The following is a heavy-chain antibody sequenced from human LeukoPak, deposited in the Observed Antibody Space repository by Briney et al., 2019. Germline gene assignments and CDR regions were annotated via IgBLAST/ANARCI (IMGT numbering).Heavy chain of an antibody. J-gene: IGHJ4*02. Sequence: GGSLRLSCAASGFTFSTYWMSWVRRAPGKGLEWVANIKQDGSEKYYVDSVKGRFTISRDNAKNSLYLQMNTLRPEDTAVYYCARERQNKDFWSGGDYWGQGTLVTVSS. V-gene: IGHV3-7*01. CDR3: ARERQNKDFWSGGDY. CDR2: IKQDGSEK. D-gene: IGHD3-3*01. CDR1: GFTFSTYW.